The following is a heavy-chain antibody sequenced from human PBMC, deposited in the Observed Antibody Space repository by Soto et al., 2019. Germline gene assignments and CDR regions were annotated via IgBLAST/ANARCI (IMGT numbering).Heavy chain of an antibody. J-gene: IGHJ4*02. CDR3: ARGSSNWAYYFDF. CDR2: ITSSGTTV. CDR1: GFTFSSYS. V-gene: IGHV3-48*02. D-gene: IGHD6-13*01. Sequence: VHLVEAGGGLVQPGVSLRHSCAASGFTFSSYSLNWVRQAPGKGLEWVSYITSSGTTVYYADSVRGRFTISRDNAKNSLYLQMNSLRDDDTAVYYCARGSSNWAYYFDFWGQGTLVTVSS.